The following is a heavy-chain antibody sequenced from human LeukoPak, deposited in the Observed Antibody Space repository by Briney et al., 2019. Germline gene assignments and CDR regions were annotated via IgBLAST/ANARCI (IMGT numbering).Heavy chain of an antibody. J-gene: IGHJ4*02. V-gene: IGHV4-59*01. D-gene: IGHD6-6*01. CDR2: ISYSGST. Sequence: PSETLPLTCTGSGCSISSYYCNWLRQPPGKGLDWIGYISYSGSTNYNPSLKSRVTISLDTSKNQFSLKLRSVTAADTAVYYCACTEYSSSSFDYWGQGILVTVSS. CDR3: ACTEYSSSSFDY. CDR1: GCSISSYY.